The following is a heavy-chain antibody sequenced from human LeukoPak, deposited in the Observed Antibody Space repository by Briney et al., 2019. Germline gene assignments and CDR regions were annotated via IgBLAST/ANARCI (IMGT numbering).Heavy chain of an antibody. CDR2: ISSSSSYI. D-gene: IGHD6-19*01. CDR3: AREISGIAVAGIDY. Sequence: PGGSLRLSCAASGFTFSSYSMNWVRQAPGKGLEWVSSISSSSSYIYYADSVKGRFTISRDNAKNSLYLQMNSLRAEDTAVYYYAREISGIAVAGIDYWGQGTLVTVSS. V-gene: IGHV3-21*01. J-gene: IGHJ4*02. CDR1: GFTFSSYS.